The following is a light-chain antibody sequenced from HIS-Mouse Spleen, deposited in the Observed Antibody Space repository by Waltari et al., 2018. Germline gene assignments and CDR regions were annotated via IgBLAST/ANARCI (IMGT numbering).Light chain of an antibody. J-gene: IGLJ2*01. CDR3: CSYAGSSTVV. CDR2: EGS. Sequence: QSALTQPASVPGSPGQSITISCAGTSSDVGCYNLVSWYQQHPGKSPKLMIYEGSHRPSGVSNRFSGSKSGNTAYLTISGLQAEDEADYYCCSYAGSSTVVFGGGTKLTVL. V-gene: IGLV2-23*01. CDR1: SSDVGCYNL.